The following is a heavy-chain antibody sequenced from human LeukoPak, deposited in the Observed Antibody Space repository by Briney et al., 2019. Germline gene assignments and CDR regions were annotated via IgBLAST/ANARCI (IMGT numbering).Heavy chain of an antibody. D-gene: IGHD3-10*01. CDR1: GYTFTRYG. CDR2: ISAYSGNT. J-gene: IGHJ5*02. CDR3: ARAWFGDSAWFDP. Sequence: GGSVTVSRKSSGYTFTRYGISWVRQAPGQGRAWMGWISAYSGNTKYAQMLQGRVTMTTDTSTSTAYMELRSLRSDDTAVYYCARAWFGDSAWFDPWGQPTLVTVSS. V-gene: IGHV1-18*01.